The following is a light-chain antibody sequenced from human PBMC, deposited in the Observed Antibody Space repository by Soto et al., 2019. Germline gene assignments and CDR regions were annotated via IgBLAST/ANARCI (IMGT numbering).Light chain of an antibody. CDR1: SSDVGGYNY. CDR2: EVS. V-gene: IGLV2-14*01. J-gene: IGLJ3*02. CDR3: SSYTSSSTPV. Sequence: QSALTQPASVSGSPGQSITISCTGTSSDVGGYNYVSWYQQHPGKAPKLMICEVSNRPSGVSNRFSGSKSGNTASLTISGLQAEDEADYYCSSYTSSSTPVFGGGTQLTVL.